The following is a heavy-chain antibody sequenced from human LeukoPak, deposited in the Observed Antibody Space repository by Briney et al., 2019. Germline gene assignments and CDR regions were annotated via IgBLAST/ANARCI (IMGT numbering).Heavy chain of an antibody. CDR3: AVAARGNFWGGYPTEYFQH. CDR1: GYTFTSYD. D-gene: IGHD3-3*01. Sequence: ASVKVSCKASGYTFTSYDINWVRQATGQGLEWMGWMNPDSGNTGYAQKFQGRVTMTRNTSISTAYMELSSLRSEDTAVYYCAVAARGNFWGGYPTEYFQHWGQGTLVTVSS. CDR2: MNPDSGNT. V-gene: IGHV1-8*01. J-gene: IGHJ1*01.